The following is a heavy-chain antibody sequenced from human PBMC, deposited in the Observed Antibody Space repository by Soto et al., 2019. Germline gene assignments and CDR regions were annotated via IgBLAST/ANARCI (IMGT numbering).Heavy chain of an antibody. Sequence: SETLSLTCTVSGGSISSYYWSWIRQPAGKGLEWIGRIYTSGSTNYNPSLKSRVTMSVDTSKNQFSLKLSSVTAADTAVYYCARGKQYQLPYYYYGMDVWGQGPTVTVSS. J-gene: IGHJ6*02. D-gene: IGHD2-2*01. CDR3: ARGKQYQLPYYYYGMDV. CDR1: GGSISSYY. V-gene: IGHV4-4*07. CDR2: IYTSGST.